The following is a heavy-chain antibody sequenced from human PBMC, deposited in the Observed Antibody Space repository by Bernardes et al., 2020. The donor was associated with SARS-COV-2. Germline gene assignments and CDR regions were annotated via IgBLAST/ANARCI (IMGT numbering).Heavy chain of an antibody. CDR2: IYISGST. D-gene: IGHD3-3*01. J-gene: IGHJ5*01. Sequence: SETLSLTRTVSGGSISSGSYYWSWIRQSAGKGLEWIGRIYISGSTYYNPSLKSRVTISVDTSKNQVSLRLGSVTAADTAVYYCARDGDYYGIWSGYSGMHWFDSWGQGTLVTVSS. V-gene: IGHV4-61*02. CDR1: GGSISSGSYY. CDR3: ARDGDYYGIWSGYSGMHWFDS.